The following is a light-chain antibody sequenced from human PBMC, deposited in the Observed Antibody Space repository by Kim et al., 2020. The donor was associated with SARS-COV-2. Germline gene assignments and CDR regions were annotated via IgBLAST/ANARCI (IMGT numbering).Light chain of an antibody. J-gene: IGKJ4*01. CDR3: QQYGSSPLT. CDR1: QSVSSSN. V-gene: IGKV3-20*01. Sequence: PGERATLSCRASQSVSSSNLVWYQHKPGQAPRLLVYGASSRATGIPDRFSCSGSGTDFTLTISRLEPEDFAVYYCQQYGSSPLTFGGGTKLE. CDR2: GAS.